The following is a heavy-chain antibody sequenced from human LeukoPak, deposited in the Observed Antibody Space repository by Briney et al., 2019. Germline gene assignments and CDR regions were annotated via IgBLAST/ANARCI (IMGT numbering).Heavy chain of an antibody. CDR2: ISVDNGNT. D-gene: IGHD2-8*01. CDR1: GYTFNSYG. V-gene: IGHV1-18*01. Sequence: ASVKVSCKAYGYTFNSYGINWVRQAPGQGLEWMGGISVDNGNTNYAQKVQGRVTMTTDTSTSTGYMELRSLRSDDTAVYYCARDDGMVYVKFVDYWGQGTLVTVSS. CDR3: ARDDGMVYVKFVDY. J-gene: IGHJ4*02.